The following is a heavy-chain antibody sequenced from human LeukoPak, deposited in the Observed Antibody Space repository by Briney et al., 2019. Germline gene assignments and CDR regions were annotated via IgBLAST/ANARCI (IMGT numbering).Heavy chain of an antibody. CDR1: GFTFSTYS. V-gene: IGHV3-48*02. CDR2: ISYSSSAT. J-gene: IGHJ4*02. CDR3: ARDSYGSSGYYYVSDY. D-gene: IGHD3-22*01. Sequence: PGGSLRLSCAASGFTFSTYSMNWVRQAPGKGLEWVSYISYSSSATYYADSVKGRFTISRDNAKNSLSLQMNSLRDEDTAVYYCARDSYGSSGYYYVSDYWGQGTLVTVSS.